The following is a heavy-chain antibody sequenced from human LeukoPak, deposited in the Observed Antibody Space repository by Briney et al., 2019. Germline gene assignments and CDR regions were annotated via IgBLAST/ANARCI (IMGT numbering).Heavy chain of an antibody. CDR1: GFTFSSYG. V-gene: IGHV3-30*18. CDR3: AKERRLYYASGSPFDY. Sequence: PGGSLRLSCAASGFTFSSYGMHWVRQAPGKGLESVACISYDGGNEYYADSVKGRFTISRENSKNTLHLQMNSLTAEDTAVYYCAKERRLYYASGSPFDYWGQGILVTVSS. CDR2: ISYDGGNE. D-gene: IGHD3-10*01. J-gene: IGHJ4*02.